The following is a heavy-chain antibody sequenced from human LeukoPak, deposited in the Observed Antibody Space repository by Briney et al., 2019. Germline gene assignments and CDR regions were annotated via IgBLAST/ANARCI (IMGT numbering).Heavy chain of an antibody. CDR3: ASDYDSSGYYY. J-gene: IGHJ4*02. Sequence: SETLSLTCAVSGRSISSGGYSGSWIRQPPGRGLEWIGYIYHSRSTYYNPSLKSRVTISVDRSKNQFSLKLSSVAAADAAVYYCASDYDSSGYYYWGQGTLVTVSS. CDR1: GRSISSGGYS. V-gene: IGHV4-30-2*01. D-gene: IGHD3-22*01. CDR2: IYHSRST.